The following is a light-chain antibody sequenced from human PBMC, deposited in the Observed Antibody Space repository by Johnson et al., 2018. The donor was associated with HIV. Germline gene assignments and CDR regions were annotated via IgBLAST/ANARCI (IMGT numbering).Light chain of an antibody. CDR2: DNN. CDR1: SSNIGNND. Sequence: QSVLTQPPSVSAAPGQKVTISCSGSSSNIGNNDVSWYQQLPGTAPKVLIYDNNKRPSGIPDRFSGSKSGTSATLGITGLQTGDEADYYCGTCDNSLSATDVFGTGTKVTVL. J-gene: IGLJ1*01. CDR3: GTCDNSLSATDV. V-gene: IGLV1-51*01.